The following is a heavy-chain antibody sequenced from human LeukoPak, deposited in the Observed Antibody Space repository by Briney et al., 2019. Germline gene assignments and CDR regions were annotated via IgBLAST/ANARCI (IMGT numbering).Heavy chain of an antibody. CDR2: ITINGGST. CDR1: GFTFRSYV. V-gene: IGHV3-64*04. D-gene: IGHD3-10*01. J-gene: IGHJ4*02. Sequence: PGGSLRLSCSASGFTFRSYVMHWVRQAPGKGLEYVSAITINGGSTYYADSVKGRFTVSRDNAKNSLYLQMNRLRAEDTAVYYCAREYFYGSGSYYNGYWGQGALVTVSS. CDR3: AREYFYGSGSYYNGY.